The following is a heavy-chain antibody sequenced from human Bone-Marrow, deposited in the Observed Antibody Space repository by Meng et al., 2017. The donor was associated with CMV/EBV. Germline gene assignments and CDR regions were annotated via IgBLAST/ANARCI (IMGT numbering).Heavy chain of an antibody. D-gene: IGHD2-21*01. CDR1: GGSVSSGSYY. Sequence: SGGSVSSGSYYWSWIRQPPGKGLEWIGYIYYSGSTNYNTSLKSRVTISVDTSKNQFSLKLSSVTAADTAVYYCARDRNCGGDCGFDYWGQGTLVTVSS. V-gene: IGHV4-61*01. CDR2: IYYSGST. J-gene: IGHJ4*02. CDR3: ARDRNCGGDCGFDY.